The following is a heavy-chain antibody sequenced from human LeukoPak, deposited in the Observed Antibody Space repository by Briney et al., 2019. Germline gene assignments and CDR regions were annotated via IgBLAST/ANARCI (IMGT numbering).Heavy chain of an antibody. V-gene: IGHV4-59*04. J-gene: IGHJ4*02. CDR1: GGSIRSYY. D-gene: IGHD3-9*01. CDR3: ARLSKGRYFDYIFDY. CDR2: IYYSGST. Sequence: SETLSLTCTVSGGSIRSYYWSWIRQPPGKGLEWIGYIYYSGSTYYNPSLKSRVTMSVDTSKNQFSLKVSSVTAADTAVYYCARLSKGRYFDYIFDYWGQGTLVTVSS.